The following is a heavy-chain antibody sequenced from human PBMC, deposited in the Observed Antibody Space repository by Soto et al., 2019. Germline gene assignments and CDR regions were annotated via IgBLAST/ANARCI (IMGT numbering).Heavy chain of an antibody. CDR2: INYSGNT. Sequence: SGTLSLTCAVYGGSLSGYYWSWIRQPPGKALEWIGEINYSGNTNYNPSLKSRVTISVDTSKNQLFLNLTSVTAADTAMYYCARHHVRGRTIAGAAEFWGQGTLVTVSS. D-gene: IGHD1-26*01. V-gene: IGHV4-34*01. CDR3: ARHHVRGRTIAGAAEF. CDR1: GGSLSGYY. J-gene: IGHJ4*02.